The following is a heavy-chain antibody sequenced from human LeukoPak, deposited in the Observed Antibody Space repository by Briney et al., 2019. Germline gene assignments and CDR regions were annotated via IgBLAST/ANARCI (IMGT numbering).Heavy chain of an antibody. CDR2: ISGSAGGT. CDR1: GITLSNYG. V-gene: IGHV3-23*01. Sequence: GGSLRLSCAVSGITLSNYGMSWVRQAPGKGLEWVAGISGSAGGTNYANSVKGRFTISGDNRKNTLYLQMNSLRADDTAIYFCAKRGVVIRVILVGFHKEAYYFDAWGQGALVTVSP. D-gene: IGHD3-22*01. CDR3: AKRGVVIRVILVGFHKEAYYFDA. J-gene: IGHJ4*02.